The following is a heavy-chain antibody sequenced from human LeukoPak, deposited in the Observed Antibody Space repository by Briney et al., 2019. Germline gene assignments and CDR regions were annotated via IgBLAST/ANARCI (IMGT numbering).Heavy chain of an antibody. V-gene: IGHV1-69*05. Sequence: GASVKVSCKASGGTFSSYAISWVRQAPGQGLEWMGGIIPIFGTANYAQKFQGGVTITTDESTSTAYMELSSLRSEDTAVYYCARENWDAQSKTHYGGNEEAFDYWGQGTLVTVSS. D-gene: IGHD4-23*01. CDR1: GGTFSSYA. CDR3: ARENWDAQSKTHYGGNEEAFDY. CDR2: IIPIFGTA. J-gene: IGHJ4*02.